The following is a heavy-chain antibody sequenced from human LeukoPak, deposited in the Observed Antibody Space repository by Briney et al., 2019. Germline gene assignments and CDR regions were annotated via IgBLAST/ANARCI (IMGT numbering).Heavy chain of an antibody. CDR2: INSDGGWT. CDR1: GNYW. V-gene: IGHV3-74*01. J-gene: IGHJ4*02. CDR3: VSFYETY. D-gene: IGHD2/OR15-2a*01. Sequence: GGPLRLSCAASGNYWMHWVRQAPGKGLVWVSHINSDGGWTSYADSVKGRFTISKDNAKNTVYLQMNNLRAEDTAVYYCVSFYETYWGRGTLVTVSS.